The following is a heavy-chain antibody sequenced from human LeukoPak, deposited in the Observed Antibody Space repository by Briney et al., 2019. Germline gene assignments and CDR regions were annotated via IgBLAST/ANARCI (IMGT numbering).Heavy chain of an antibody. CDR3: AACEITMVRGAPWGFDP. J-gene: IGHJ5*02. V-gene: IGHV4-31*03. CDR1: GGSISSGGYD. Sequence: MPSETLSLTCTVSGGSISSGGYDWSWIRQHPGKGLEWIGYIYYSGSTYYNPSLKSRVTISVDTSKNQFSLKLSSVTAADTAVYYCAACEITMVRGAPWGFDPWGQGTLVTVSS. D-gene: IGHD3-10*01. CDR2: IYYSGST.